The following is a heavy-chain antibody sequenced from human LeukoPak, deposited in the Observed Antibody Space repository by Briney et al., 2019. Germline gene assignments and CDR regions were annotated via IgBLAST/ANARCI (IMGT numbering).Heavy chain of an antibody. CDR2: IYYSGST. V-gene: IGHV4-39*01. CDR3: ARHNGITFDY. Sequence: SETLSLTCTVSGGSRSSSSYYWGWIRQPPGKGLEWIGSIYYSGSTHYNPSLKSRVTISVDTSKNQFSLKLSSVTAADTAVYYCARHNGITFDYWGQGTLVTVSS. D-gene: IGHD1/OR15-1a*01. CDR1: GGSRSSSSYY. J-gene: IGHJ4*02.